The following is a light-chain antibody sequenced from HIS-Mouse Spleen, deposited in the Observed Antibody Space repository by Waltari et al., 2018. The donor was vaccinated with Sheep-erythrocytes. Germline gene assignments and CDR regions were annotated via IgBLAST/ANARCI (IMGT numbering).Light chain of an antibody. J-gene: IGLJ2*01. CDR3: SSYTSSSTLV. V-gene: IGLV2-14*03. CDR1: SSDVGGYTY. CDR2: DVS. Sequence: GSPGQSITISCTGTSSDVGGYTYVSWYQQHPGKAPKLMIYDVSNRPSGVSNRFSGSKSGNTASLTISGLQAEDEADYYCSSYTSSSTLVFGGGTKLTVL.